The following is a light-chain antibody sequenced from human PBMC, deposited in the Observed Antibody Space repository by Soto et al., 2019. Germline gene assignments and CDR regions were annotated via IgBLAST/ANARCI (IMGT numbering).Light chain of an antibody. V-gene: IGKV3-11*01. J-gene: IGKJ4*01. CDR1: QSVSSY. Sequence: EIVLTQSPATLSLSPGERATLYCRASQSVSSYLAWYQQKPGQAPRILIYDASNRATGIPARFSGSGSGTDFTLTISSLEPEDFAVYYCQQRSNWLFGGGTKGDIK. CDR3: QQRSNWL. CDR2: DAS.